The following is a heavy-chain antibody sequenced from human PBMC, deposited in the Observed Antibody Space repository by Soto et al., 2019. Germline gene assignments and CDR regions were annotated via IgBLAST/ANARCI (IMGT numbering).Heavy chain of an antibody. J-gene: IGHJ4*02. V-gene: IGHV3-66*01. Sequence: EVQLVESGGGLVQPGGSLRLSCAASGFTVSSNYMSWVRQAPGKGLEWVSVIYSGGSTYYADSVKGRFTISRDNSKNTLYLQMNSLRAEDTAVYYCASPYCGGDCYLDYWSQGTLVTVSS. CDR1: GFTVSSNY. D-gene: IGHD2-21*01. CDR2: IYSGGST. CDR3: ASPYCGGDCYLDY.